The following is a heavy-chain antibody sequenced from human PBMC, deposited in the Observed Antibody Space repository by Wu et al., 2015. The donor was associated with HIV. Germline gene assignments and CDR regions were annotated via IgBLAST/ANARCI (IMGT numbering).Heavy chain of an antibody. V-gene: IGHV1-18*01. CDR1: AYIFTSHG. CDR2: ISGYNGNT. Sequence: QVQLVQSGAEVKKPGASVKVSCKASAYIFTSHGISWVRQAPGQGLEWMGWISGYNGNTGYAQKLQGRLTMTRDTSTSTVYMELSSLRSDDTAVYYXARXIAAAGNDWFDPGAREPGHRLL. D-gene: IGHD6-13*01. J-gene: IGHJ5*02. CDR3: ARXIAAAGNDWFDP.